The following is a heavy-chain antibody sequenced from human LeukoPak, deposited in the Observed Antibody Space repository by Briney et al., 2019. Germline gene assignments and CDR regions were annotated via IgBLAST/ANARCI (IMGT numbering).Heavy chain of an antibody. Sequence: GGSLRLSCAGSGFIFSNYAMSWVRQAPGKGLEWVGRIKSKTDGDTTDYAAPVKGRFTISRDESKDTLYLQMSSLKAEDTAVYYCTRDKLELRQFDYWGQGTLVTVSS. CDR1: GFIFSNYA. V-gene: IGHV3-15*01. J-gene: IGHJ4*02. CDR3: TRDKLELRQFDY. D-gene: IGHD1-7*01. CDR2: IKSKTDGDTT.